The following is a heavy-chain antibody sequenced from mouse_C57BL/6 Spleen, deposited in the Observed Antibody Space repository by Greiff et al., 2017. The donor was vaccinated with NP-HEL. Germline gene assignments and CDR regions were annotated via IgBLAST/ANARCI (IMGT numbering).Heavy chain of an antibody. Sequence: EVKLQESGPGLVKPSQSLSLTCSVTGYSITSGYYWNWIRQFPGNKLEWMGYISYDGSNNYNPSLKNRISITRDTSKNQFFLKLNSVTTEDTATYYCARGGHDGYYKGRNYFDYWGQGTTLTVSS. V-gene: IGHV3-6*01. CDR3: ARGGHDGYYKGRNYFDY. D-gene: IGHD2-3*01. CDR2: ISYDGSN. J-gene: IGHJ2*01. CDR1: GYSITSGYY.